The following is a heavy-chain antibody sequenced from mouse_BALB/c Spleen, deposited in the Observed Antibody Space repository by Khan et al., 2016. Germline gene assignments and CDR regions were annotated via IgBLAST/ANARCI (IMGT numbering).Heavy chain of an antibody. D-gene: IGHD2-4*01. J-gene: IGHJ3*01. CDR3: ARRDDYDGFAY. CDR2: INTETGEP. Sequence: QIQLVQSGPELKKPGETVKISCKASGYTFTDYSMHWVKQAPGKGLKWMGWINTETGEPTYADDFKGRFAFSLETSASTAYLQINNLKNEDTATYCSARRDDYDGFAYWGQGTLVTVSA. V-gene: IGHV9-2-1*01. CDR1: GYTFTDYS.